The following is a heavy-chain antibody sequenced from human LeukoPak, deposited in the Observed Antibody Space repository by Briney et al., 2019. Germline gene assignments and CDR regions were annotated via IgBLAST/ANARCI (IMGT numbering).Heavy chain of an antibody. D-gene: IGHD5-24*01. Sequence: SVKVSCKASGGTFSSYAISWVRQAPGQGLEWMGRIIPIFGIANYAQKFQGRATITADKSTSTAYMELSSLRSEDTAVYYCARDGRDGYNSHYWGQGTLVTVSS. CDR1: GGTFSSYA. V-gene: IGHV1-69*04. CDR3: ARDGRDGYNSHY. CDR2: IIPIFGIA. J-gene: IGHJ4*02.